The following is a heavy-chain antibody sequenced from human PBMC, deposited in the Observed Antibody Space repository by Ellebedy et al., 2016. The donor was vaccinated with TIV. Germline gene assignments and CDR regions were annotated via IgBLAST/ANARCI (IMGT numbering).Heavy chain of an antibody. CDR1: GFTFSMFA. Sequence: GESLKISCAASGFTFSMFAMSWVRQAPGKGLEWVGRIKSKSAGGTTDYAAPVKGRFTISRNDSKNTLYLQMNSLKSEDTAVYHCTTDRAARLWVYYYYGMDVWGQGTTVTVSS. D-gene: IGHD6-6*01. CDR3: TTDRAARLWVYYYYGMDV. J-gene: IGHJ6*02. CDR2: IKSKSAGGTT. V-gene: IGHV3-15*01.